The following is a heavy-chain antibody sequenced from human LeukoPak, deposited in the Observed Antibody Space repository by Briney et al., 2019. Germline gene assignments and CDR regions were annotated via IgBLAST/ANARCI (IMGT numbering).Heavy chain of an antibody. CDR2: IIPSGHTT. V-gene: IGHV3-23*01. D-gene: IGHD5-24*01. CDR1: GFTFSSYA. Sequence: GGSLILSCAASGFTFSSYAMSWVRQAPGKGLEWVSGIIPSGHTTYYADSVRGRFTISRDNSRNTLYLQMNSLRAEDTAVYYCAKDDRWLQFCCWGQGTLVTVSA. J-gene: IGHJ4*02. CDR3: AKDDRWLQFCC.